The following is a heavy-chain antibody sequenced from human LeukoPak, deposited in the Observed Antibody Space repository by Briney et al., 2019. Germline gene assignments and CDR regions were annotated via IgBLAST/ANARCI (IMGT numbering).Heavy chain of an antibody. CDR1: GGSINSYY. CDR3: ARDAGVFVEMATITSFDY. D-gene: IGHD5-24*01. J-gene: IGHJ4*02. CDR2: IYHSGST. Sequence: SETLSLTCTVSGGSINSYYWGWIRQPPGKGLEWIGSIYHSGSTYYNPSLKSRVTISVDTSKNQFSLKLSSVTAADTAVYYCARDAGVFVEMATITSFDYWGQGTLVTVSS. V-gene: IGHV4-38-2*02.